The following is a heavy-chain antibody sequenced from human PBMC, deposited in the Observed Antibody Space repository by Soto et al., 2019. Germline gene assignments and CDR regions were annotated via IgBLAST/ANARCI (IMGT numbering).Heavy chain of an antibody. D-gene: IGHD2-15*01. CDR3: THATRYCIATYCSTWFDS. Sequence: QITLKESGPTLVKPTQTLTLTCTFSGFSLSTTGVGVGWIRQPAGKALEWLALIYCDDDKRYSPSLQSRLTIAKDTSKNQVVLTMTDMDPADTASYYCTHATRYCIATYCSTWFDSWGQGTLVTVSS. V-gene: IGHV2-5*02. CDR1: GFSLSTTGVG. CDR2: IYCDDDK. J-gene: IGHJ5*01.